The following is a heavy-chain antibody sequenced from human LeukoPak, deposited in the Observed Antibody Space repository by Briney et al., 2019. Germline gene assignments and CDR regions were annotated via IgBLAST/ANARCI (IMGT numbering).Heavy chain of an antibody. CDR1: GGYISSYY. V-gene: IGHV4-59*01. D-gene: IGHD3-9*01. CDR2: IYYSGST. CDR3: ASVGALRYFDWPPWYFDY. Sequence: KPSETLSLTCTVSGGYISSYYWSWIRQPPGKGLEWIGYIYYSGSTNYNPSLKSRVTISVDTSKNQFSLKLSSVTAADTAVYYCASVGALRYFDWPPWYFDYWGQGTLVTVSS. J-gene: IGHJ4*02.